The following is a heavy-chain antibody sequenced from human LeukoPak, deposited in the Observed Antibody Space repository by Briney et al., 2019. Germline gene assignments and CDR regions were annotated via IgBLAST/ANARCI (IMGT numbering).Heavy chain of an antibody. CDR1: GYTFTGYY. Sequence: ASVKVSCKASGYTFTGYYMHWVRQAPGQGLEWMGRINPNSGGANYAQKFQGRVTMTRATSISTAYMELSRLRSDDTAGYYRARDFCGGDCYSRSTYMDVWGKGTTVTVSS. D-gene: IGHD2-21*02. J-gene: IGHJ6*04. CDR2: INPNSGGA. CDR3: ARDFCGGDCYSRSTYMDV. V-gene: IGHV1-2*06.